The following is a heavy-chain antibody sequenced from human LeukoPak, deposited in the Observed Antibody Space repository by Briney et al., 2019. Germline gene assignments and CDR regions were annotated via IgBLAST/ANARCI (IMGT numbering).Heavy chain of an antibody. D-gene: IGHD4-23*01. Sequence: PSETLSLTCAVHGGSFSGYYWSWIRQPPGKGLEWIGEINHSGRANYNPSLKSRVTMSVDTSNNQFSLKLSSVTAADTAVYYCARDLIDYGGNNWYFDLWGRGTLVTVSS. V-gene: IGHV4-34*01. CDR1: GGSFSGYY. CDR3: ARDLIDYGGNNWYFDL. J-gene: IGHJ2*01. CDR2: INHSGRA.